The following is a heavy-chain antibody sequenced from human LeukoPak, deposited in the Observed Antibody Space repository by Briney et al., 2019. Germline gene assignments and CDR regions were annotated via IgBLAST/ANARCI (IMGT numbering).Heavy chain of an antibody. CDR2: ISAGGGST. CDR3: AKEKYYGSD. J-gene: IGHJ4*02. Sequence: GSLRPSCAASGFTFRSYAMSWVREAPANGLEWVSSISAGGGSTNYADSVKGRFTIAREYPKNSLYLQMNSLRAEDTVVYYCAKEKYYGSDWGQGTLVTVSS. V-gene: IGHV3-23*01. D-gene: IGHD3-10*01. CDR1: GFTFRSYA.